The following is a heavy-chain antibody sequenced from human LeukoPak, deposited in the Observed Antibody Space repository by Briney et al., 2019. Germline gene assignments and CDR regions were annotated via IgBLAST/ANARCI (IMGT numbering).Heavy chain of an antibody. Sequence: PSETLSLTCTVSGGSISSSSYYWGWIRQPPGKGLEWIGSIYYSGSTYYNPSLKSRVTISVDTSKNQFSLKLSSVTAADTAVYYCVSYGSGSYTGYYFDYWGQGTLVTVSS. CDR1: GGSISSSSYY. CDR2: IYYSGST. J-gene: IGHJ4*02. V-gene: IGHV4-39*07. CDR3: VSYGSGSYTGYYFDY. D-gene: IGHD3-10*01.